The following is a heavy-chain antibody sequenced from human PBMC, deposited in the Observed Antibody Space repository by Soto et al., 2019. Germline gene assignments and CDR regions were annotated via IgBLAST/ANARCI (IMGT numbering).Heavy chain of an antibody. CDR3: AKDLGSSSSPFDY. J-gene: IGHJ4*02. CDR2: ISGSGEIT. CDR1: GFSFDNYG. V-gene: IGHV3-23*01. D-gene: IGHD6-6*01. Sequence: EESLRLCCVASGFSFDNYGMAWVRQAPGKGLSWVSSISGSGEITYYADSVKGRFTISRDNSKNTLYLEVNNLRAEDTALYYCAKDLGSSSSPFDYWGQGTLVTVSS.